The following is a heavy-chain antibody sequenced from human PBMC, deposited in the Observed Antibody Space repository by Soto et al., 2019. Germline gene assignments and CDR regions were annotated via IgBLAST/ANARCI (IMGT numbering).Heavy chain of an antibody. Sequence: KESGPVLVKPTETLTLTCTVSGFSLSNARMGVSWIRQPPGKALEWLAHIFSNDEKSYSTSLKSRLTISKDTSKSQVVLTMTNMDPVDTATYYCARIRRYCSSTSCYYYYGMDVWGQGTTVTVSS. CDR2: IFSNDEK. CDR3: ARIRRYCSSTSCYYYYGMDV. J-gene: IGHJ6*02. V-gene: IGHV2-26*01. CDR1: GFSLSNARMG. D-gene: IGHD2-2*01.